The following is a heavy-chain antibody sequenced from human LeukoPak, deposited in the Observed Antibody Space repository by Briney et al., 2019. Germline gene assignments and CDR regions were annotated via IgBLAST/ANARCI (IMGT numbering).Heavy chain of an antibody. CDR2: INSDGSST. D-gene: IGHD4-11*01. CDR3: ARVSWDYNNYSCYYYYMDV. CDR1: GFTFSWYW. V-gene: IGHV3-74*01. Sequence: GGTLRLSCAASGFTFSWYWMYWVRQAPGKGLVWVSRINSDGSSTSYADSVKGRFTISRDNAKNTLYLQMNSLRAEDTAVYYCARVSWDYNNYSCYYYYMDVWGKGTTVTVSS. J-gene: IGHJ6*03.